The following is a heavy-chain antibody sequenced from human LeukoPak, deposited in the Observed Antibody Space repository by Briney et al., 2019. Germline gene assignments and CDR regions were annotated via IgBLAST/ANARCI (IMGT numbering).Heavy chain of an antibody. CDR2: IKQDGSEK. V-gene: IGHV3-7*01. J-gene: IGHJ4*02. Sequence: GGSLRLSCAASGFTFSRYWMSWVRQAPGKGLEWVANIKQDGSEKYYVDSVKGRFTISRDNAKNSLYLQMGSLRAEDTAVYYCARDGWSPDYWGQGTLVTVSS. CDR3: ARDGWSPDY. CDR1: GFTFSRYW.